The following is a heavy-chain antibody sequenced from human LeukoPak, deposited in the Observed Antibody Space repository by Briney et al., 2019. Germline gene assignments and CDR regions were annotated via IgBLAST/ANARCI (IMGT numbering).Heavy chain of an antibody. J-gene: IGHJ6*02. CDR2: ISNTGSST. Sequence: PGGSLRLSCAASGFTFNSYTMSWVRQAPGKGLEWVSSISNTGSSTYDADSVKGRFTISRDNSKNTLYLQMNSLRAEDTAVYYCAKAPGYYYYYGMDVWGHGTTVAVSS. CDR3: AKAPGYYYYYGMDV. V-gene: IGHV3-23*01. CDR1: GFTFNSYT.